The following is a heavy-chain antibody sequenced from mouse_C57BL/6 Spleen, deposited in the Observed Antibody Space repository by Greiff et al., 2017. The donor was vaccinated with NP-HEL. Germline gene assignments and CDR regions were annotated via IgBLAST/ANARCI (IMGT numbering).Heavy chain of an antibody. D-gene: IGHD2-5*01. J-gene: IGHJ4*01. Sequence: VQLQQSGAELAKPGASVKLSCKASGYTFTSYWMHWVKQRPGQGLEWIGYINPSSGYTTYNQKFKDKATLTADKSSSTAYMQLSSLTYEDAAVYYCASHYSSYAMDYWGQGTSVTVSS. V-gene: IGHV1-7*01. CDR1: GYTFTSYW. CDR3: ASHYSSYAMDY. CDR2: INPSSGYT.